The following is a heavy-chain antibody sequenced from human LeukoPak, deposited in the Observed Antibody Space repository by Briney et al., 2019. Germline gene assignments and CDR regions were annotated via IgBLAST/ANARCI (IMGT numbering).Heavy chain of an antibody. Sequence: ASVKVSCKASGGTFSSYAISWVRQAPGQGLEWMGGIIPIFGTANYAQKFQGRVTITADESTSTAYMELSSLRSEDTAVYYCAREAYYDSSGPRGHFDYWGQGTLVTVSS. CDR3: AREAYYDSSGPRGHFDY. CDR2: IIPIFGTA. V-gene: IGHV1-69*13. CDR1: GGTFSSYA. J-gene: IGHJ4*02. D-gene: IGHD3-22*01.